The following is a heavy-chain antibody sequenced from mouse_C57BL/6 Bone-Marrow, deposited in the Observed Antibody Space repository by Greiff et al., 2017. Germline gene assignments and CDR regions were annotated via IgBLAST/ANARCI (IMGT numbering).Heavy chain of an antibody. CDR2: IDPSDSYT. Sequence: QVQLQQSGAELVMPGASVKLSCKASGYTFTSYWMHWVKQRPGQGLEWIGEIDPSDSYTNYNQKFKGKSTLTVDKSSSTAYMQLSSLTSEDSAVYDCEREGLGVYWYFDVWGTGTTVTVSA. J-gene: IGHJ1*03. CDR3: EREGLGVYWYFDV. CDR1: GYTFTSYW. V-gene: IGHV1-69*01.